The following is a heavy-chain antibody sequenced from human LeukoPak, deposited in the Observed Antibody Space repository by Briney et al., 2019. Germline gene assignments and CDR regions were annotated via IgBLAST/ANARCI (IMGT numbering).Heavy chain of an antibody. V-gene: IGHV4-34*01. CDR3: ARGSVNNAFEI. J-gene: IGHJ3*02. Sequence: PSETLSLTCAVYGGSFSGYYWSWIRQPPGKGLEWIGEINHSGSTNYNHSLQSRVTMSVDTSKNQFSLKLTSVTAADTAVYFCARGSVNNAFEIWGQGTMVTVSS. CDR2: INHSGST. CDR1: GGSFSGYY.